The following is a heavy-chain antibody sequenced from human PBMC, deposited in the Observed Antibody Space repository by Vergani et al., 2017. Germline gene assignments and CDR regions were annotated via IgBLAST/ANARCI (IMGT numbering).Heavy chain of an antibody. CDR1: ESSFISNE. CDR3: TGHVPCGDGACLHFDH. J-gene: IGHJ4*01. CDR2: INPIDSKI. Sequence: EVMLVQSGAEVKKPGESLKISCKYSESSFISNEIAWVRQMSGKGLQWMGNINPIDSKIAYSPSFQGQAIMSLDKSITTAYLQWRSLKASDTAIYYCTGHVPCGDGACLHFDHWGQGTQVNVSS. D-gene: IGHD2-21*01. V-gene: IGHV5-51*01.